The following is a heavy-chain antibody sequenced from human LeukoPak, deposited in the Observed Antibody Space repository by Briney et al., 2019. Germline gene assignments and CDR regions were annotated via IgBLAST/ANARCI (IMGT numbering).Heavy chain of an antibody. Sequence: SHTLSLTYAFSVHSYYINNASGATCRQSPSRGLGMQGSTFYTSKWNNAYAVSVKSRITTNPDTSKTHFSLQLMSVTPEDTAVYYCARRRYYDYTGFFDYGGQGTLVTVSA. CDR1: VHSYYINNAS. CDR2: TFYTSKWNN. D-gene: IGHD3-22*01. CDR3: ARRRYYDYTGFFDY. V-gene: IGHV6-1*01. J-gene: IGHJ4*02.